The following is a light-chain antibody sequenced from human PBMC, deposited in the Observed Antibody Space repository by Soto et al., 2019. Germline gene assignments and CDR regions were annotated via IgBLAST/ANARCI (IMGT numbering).Light chain of an antibody. CDR2: DNN. J-gene: IGLJ2*01. V-gene: IGLV1-51*01. Sequence: QSVLTQPPSVSAAPGQKVTISCSGSSSNIGSNYVSWYQQLPGTAPKLLIYDNNKRPSGIPDRFSGSKSGTSATLDITGLQTGDEADYYCETWDSSLTAVVFGGGTKLTVL. CDR1: SSNIGSNY. CDR3: ETWDSSLTAVV.